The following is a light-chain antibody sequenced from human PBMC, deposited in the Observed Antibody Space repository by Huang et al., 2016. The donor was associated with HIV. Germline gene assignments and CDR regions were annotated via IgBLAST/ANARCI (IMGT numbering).Light chain of an antibody. Sequence: AIQVAQSPSSLSASVGDTVTITCRASQGIRNDLGWYQQKAGKAPELLIYAASNLQSGVPSRFGGSGSGTHFTLTISGLQPEDFATYYCLQDYTYPWTFGQGTVVEIK. CDR2: AAS. CDR3: LQDYTYPWT. V-gene: IGKV1-6*01. CDR1: QGIRND. J-gene: IGKJ1*01.